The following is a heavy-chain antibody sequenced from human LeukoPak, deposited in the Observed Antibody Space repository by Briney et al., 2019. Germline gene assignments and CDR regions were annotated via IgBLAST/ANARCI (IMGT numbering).Heavy chain of an antibody. CDR2: IYYSGST. D-gene: IGHD6-13*01. CDR1: GGSISSGDYY. V-gene: IGHV4-30-4*01. J-gene: IGHJ4*02. Sequence: SQTLSLTCTVSGGSISSGDYYWSWIRQPPGKGLEWIGYIYYSGSTYYNPSLKSRVTISEDTSKNQFSLKLSSVTAADTAVYYCARGIAAAEYYFDYWGQGTLVTVSS. CDR3: ARGIAAAEYYFDY.